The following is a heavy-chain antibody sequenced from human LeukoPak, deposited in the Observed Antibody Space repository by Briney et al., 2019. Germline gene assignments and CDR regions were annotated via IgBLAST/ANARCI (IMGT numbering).Heavy chain of an antibody. D-gene: IGHD3-16*01. J-gene: IGHJ4*02. V-gene: IGHV3-13*05. CDR2: IGTAGDP. Sequence: GGSLRLSCEASGFTFSSYDMHWVRHATGKGLEWVSAIGTAGDPYYPGSVKGRFTISRENAKNSLYLQMNSLRAGDTAVYYCARGRVWGSYKYFDYWGQGTLVTVSS. CDR3: ARGRVWGSYKYFDY. CDR1: GFTFSSYD.